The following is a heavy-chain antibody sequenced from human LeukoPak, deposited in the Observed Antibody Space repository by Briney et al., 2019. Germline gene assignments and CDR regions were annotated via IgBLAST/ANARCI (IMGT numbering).Heavy chain of an antibody. V-gene: IGHV1-69*04. Sequence: GAPVKLSCKASGGTFSSYAISWVRQAPGQGLEWMGRIIPILGIANYAQKFQGRVTITADKSTSTAYMELSSLRSEDTAVYYCARDQTSMDVWGQGTTVTVSS. CDR2: IIPILGIA. CDR1: GGTFSSYA. J-gene: IGHJ6*02. CDR3: ARDQTSMDV. D-gene: IGHD4-11*01.